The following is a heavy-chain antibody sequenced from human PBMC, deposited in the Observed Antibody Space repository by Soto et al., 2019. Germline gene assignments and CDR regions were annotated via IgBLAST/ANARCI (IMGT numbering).Heavy chain of an antibody. J-gene: IGHJ4*02. D-gene: IGHD3-3*01. CDR2: IKQDGSEK. V-gene: IGHV3-7*01. CDR1: GFTFSSEW. CDR3: AREYTTFPRFLESLPLDY. Sequence: PGGSLRLSCAASGFTFSSEWMSWVRQAPGKGLEWVANIKQDGSEKYYVDSVKGRFTISRDNAKNSLYLQMNSLRAEDTAVYYCAREYTTFPRFLESLPLDYWGQGTLVTVSS.